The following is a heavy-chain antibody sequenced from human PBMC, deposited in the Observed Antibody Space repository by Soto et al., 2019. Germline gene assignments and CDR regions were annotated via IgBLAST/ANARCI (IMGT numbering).Heavy chain of an antibody. CDR3: VRDCGRSSRTGYMDV. CDR2: INEDSTYI. J-gene: IGHJ6*03. Sequence: EVQLVESGGGLVKPGGSLRLSCAASGFSFSTYSMNWVRQAPGKGLEWVSSINEDSTYIYYAGSVRGRFTISRDNAEDSLDLQMNSLRAEDTAVYYCVRDCGRSSRTGYMDVWGDGATVTVS. D-gene: IGHD2-21*01. CDR1: GFSFSTYS. V-gene: IGHV3-21*02.